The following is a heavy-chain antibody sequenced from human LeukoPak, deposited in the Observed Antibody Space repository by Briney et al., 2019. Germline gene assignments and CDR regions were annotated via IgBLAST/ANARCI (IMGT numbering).Heavy chain of an antibody. CDR2: ISGSGGST. D-gene: IGHD6-13*01. V-gene: IGHV3-23*01. CDR1: GFTFSSYA. CDR3: AKIPGSSWYDGPIDY. Sequence: GGSLRLSCAASGFTFSSYAMSWVRQAPGKGLEWVSAISGSGGSTYYADSVKGRFTISKDNSKNTLYLQMNSLRAEDTAVYYCAKIPGSSWYDGPIDYWGQGTLVTVSS. J-gene: IGHJ4*02.